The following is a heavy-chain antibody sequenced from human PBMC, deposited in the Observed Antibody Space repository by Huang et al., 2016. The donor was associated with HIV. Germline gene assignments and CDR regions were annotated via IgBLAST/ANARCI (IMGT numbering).Heavy chain of an antibody. CDR2: INSDGSST. D-gene: IGHD3-22*01. V-gene: IGHV3-74*01. CDR1: GFSISSYW. Sequence: EVQLVESGGGLVQPGGYLRLSCAASGFSISSYWMHWVRQAPGKGVVVVSRINSDGSSTSYADSVKGRFTISRDNAKNTLYLQMNSLRAEDTAVYYCARDPRIQSWLNFFDYWGQGTLVSVSS. J-gene: IGHJ4*02. CDR3: ARDPRIQSWLNFFDY.